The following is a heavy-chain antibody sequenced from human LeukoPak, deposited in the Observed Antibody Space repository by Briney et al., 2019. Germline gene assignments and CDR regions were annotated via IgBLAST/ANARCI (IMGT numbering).Heavy chain of an antibody. CDR3: ARAPSLDGSGSYYNRRENWFDP. J-gene: IGHJ5*02. D-gene: IGHD3-10*01. Sequence: SETLSLTCAAYGGSFSGYYWSWIRQPPGKGLEWIGEINHSGSTNYNPSLKSRVTISVDTSKNQFSLKLSSVTAADTAVYYCARAPSLDGSGSYYNRRENWFDPWGQGTLVTVSS. V-gene: IGHV4-34*01. CDR1: GGSFSGYY. CDR2: INHSGST.